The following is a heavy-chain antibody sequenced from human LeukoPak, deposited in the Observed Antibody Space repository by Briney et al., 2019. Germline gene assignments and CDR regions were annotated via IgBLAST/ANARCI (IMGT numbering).Heavy chain of an antibody. Sequence: GGSLRLSCEASGFTFSDYGMHWVRQAPGKGLEWVAVISYDGRNKYYRDSAKGRFSISRDNSRNTLYLQMNSLRAEDTAVYYCATQWELHPAFWGQGTLVTVSS. J-gene: IGHJ4*02. CDR2: ISYDGRNK. CDR1: GFTFSDYG. CDR3: ATQWELHPAF. D-gene: IGHD1-26*01. V-gene: IGHV3-30*03.